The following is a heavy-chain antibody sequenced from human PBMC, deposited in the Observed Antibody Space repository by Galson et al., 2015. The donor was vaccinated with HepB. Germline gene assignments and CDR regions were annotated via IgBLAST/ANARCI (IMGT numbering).Heavy chain of an antibody. D-gene: IGHD2-8*01. CDR2: IYTSGST. J-gene: IGHJ6*02. Sequence: SETLSLTCTVSGGSISSYYWSWIRQPAGKGLEWIGRIYTSGSTNYNPSLKSRVTMSVDTSKNQFSLKLSSVTAADTAVYYCARARRYCTNGVCYSYCYYGMDVWGQGTTVTVSS. V-gene: IGHV4-4*07. CDR1: GGSISSYY. CDR3: ARARRYCTNGVCYSYCYYGMDV.